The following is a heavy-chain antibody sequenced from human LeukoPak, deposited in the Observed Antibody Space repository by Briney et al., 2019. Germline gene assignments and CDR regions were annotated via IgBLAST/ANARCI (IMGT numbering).Heavy chain of an antibody. V-gene: IGHV3-74*01. CDR2: INSDGGGA. J-gene: IGHJ5*02. CDR1: GITFGNNW. Sequence: GGSLRLSCAASGITFGNNWMHWVRQGPGKGLVGISRINSDGGGAIYADSVKGRFTVSRDNAKNTLYLQMKSLRAEDTAVYYCARDVPHNWFDTWGQGTLVTVSS. CDR3: ARDVPHNWFDT.